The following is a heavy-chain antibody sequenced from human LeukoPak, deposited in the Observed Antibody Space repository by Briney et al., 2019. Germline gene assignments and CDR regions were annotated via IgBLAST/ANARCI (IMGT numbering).Heavy chain of an antibody. J-gene: IGHJ5*02. D-gene: IGHD2/OR15-2a*01. V-gene: IGHV1-2*02. CDR1: GYTFTGYY. CDR3: ARAGDRNIVPSSWFDP. CDR2: INPNSGGT. Sequence: ASVKVSCKASGYTFTGYYMHWVRQAPGQGLEWVGWINPNSGGTNYAQKFQGRVTMTRDTSISTAYMELSRLRSDDTAVYYCARAGDRNIVPSSWFDPWGQGTLVTVSS.